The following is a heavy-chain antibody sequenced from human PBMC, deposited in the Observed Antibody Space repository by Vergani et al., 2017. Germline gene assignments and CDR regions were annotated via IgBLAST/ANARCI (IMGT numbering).Heavy chain of an antibody. V-gene: IGHV3-23*01. CDR2: LTGGGGST. J-gene: IGHJ4*02. CDR3: VKDSGSYENFFVS. D-gene: IGHD1-26*01. CDR1: GFTFSTYA. Sequence: EVQLLESGGSLKQPGGSVRLSCAASGFTFSTYAMHWVRQAPGKGLEWVSALTGGGGSTYYADSFKGRFIISRDNSRDTLYLQMNSLRPEDTATYYCVKDSGSYENFFVSWGQGSLVIVFS.